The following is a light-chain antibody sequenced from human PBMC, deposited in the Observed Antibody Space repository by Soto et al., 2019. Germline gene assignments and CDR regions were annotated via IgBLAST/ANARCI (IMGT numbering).Light chain of an antibody. J-gene: IGLJ2*01. Sequence: QSVLTQPASVSGSPGQSITISCTGTTSDIGVYEYVSWYQHHPGKAPKLMIYEVNNRPSGVSNRFSGSKSADTASLTISGLQAEDEADYYCSSYTTSSTVVFGGGTKVTVL. V-gene: IGLV2-14*01. CDR2: EVN. CDR3: SSYTTSSTVV. CDR1: TSDIGVYEY.